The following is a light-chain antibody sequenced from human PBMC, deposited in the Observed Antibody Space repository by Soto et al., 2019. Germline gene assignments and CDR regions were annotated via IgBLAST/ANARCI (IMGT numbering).Light chain of an antibody. V-gene: IGKV1-12*01. CDR1: QDISSW. J-gene: IGKJ4*01. Sequence: DIQMTQSPSSVSVSVGDRVTITCRVSQDISSWVAWYQQKPGKAPKLLISAASSLQSGVPRRFSGSGSGTDFTLIISSLQPEDFATYFCQQGDSFPFTFGGGTKVEIK. CDR2: AAS. CDR3: QQGDSFPFT.